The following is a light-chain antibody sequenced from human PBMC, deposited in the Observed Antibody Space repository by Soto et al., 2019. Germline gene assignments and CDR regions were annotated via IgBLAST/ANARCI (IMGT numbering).Light chain of an antibody. CDR3: QQLDSYPLT. J-gene: IGKJ5*01. CDR1: QAITSY. V-gene: IGKV1-9*01. Sequence: IQLTQSPSSLSPSVGDRVTITCRASQAITSYLAWYQQKPGKAPKLLIYAASTLQSGVPSRFSGSGSGTDFALTISSLRPEDFATYYCQQLDSYPLTFGQGTRLEIK. CDR2: AAS.